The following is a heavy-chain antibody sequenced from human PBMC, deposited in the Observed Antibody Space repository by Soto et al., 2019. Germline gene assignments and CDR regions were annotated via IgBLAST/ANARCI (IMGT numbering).Heavy chain of an antibody. CDR2: ISYDGSKE. Sequence: QVQLVESGGGVVQTGRSLRLSCAASGFTFSSYAMHWVRQAPGKGLEWVAVISYDGSKEFYADSVKGRFTISRDNSKNTLDLQMNSLRPEDTAVYYCAKDALRYLQWLVQRKNGMDVWGQVTTVTVSS. CDR1: GFTFSSYA. CDR3: AKDALRYLQWLVQRKNGMDV. J-gene: IGHJ6*02. V-gene: IGHV3-30*18. D-gene: IGHD3-3*01.